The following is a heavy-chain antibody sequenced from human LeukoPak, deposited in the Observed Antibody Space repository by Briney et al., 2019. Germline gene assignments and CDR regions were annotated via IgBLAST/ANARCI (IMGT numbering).Heavy chain of an antibody. D-gene: IGHD3-10*01. J-gene: IGHJ4*02. CDR1: GGSFSGYY. CDR2: ITHSGST. CDR3: ARGRSYYYGSGSSPFDY. Sequence: SETLSLTCAVYGGSFSGYYWSWIRQPPGKGLEWIGEITHSGSTNYNPSLKSRVTISVDTSKNQFSLKLSSLTAADTAVYYCARGRSYYYGSGSSPFDYWGQGTLVTVSS. V-gene: IGHV4-34*01.